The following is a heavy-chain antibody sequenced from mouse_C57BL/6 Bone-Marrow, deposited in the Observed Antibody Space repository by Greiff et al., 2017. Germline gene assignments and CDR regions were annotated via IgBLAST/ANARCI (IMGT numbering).Heavy chain of an antibody. CDR2: INPNYGTT. V-gene: IGHV1-39*01. D-gene: IGHD2-1*01. CDR1: GYSFTDYN. CDR3: ARGGGKGDMDY. Sequence: VHVKQSGPELVKPGASVKISCKASGYSFTDYNMNWVKQSNGKSLEWIGVINPNYGTTSYNQKFKGKATLTVDQSSSTAYMQLNSLTSEDSAVYYGARGGGKGDMDYWGQGTSATVSA. J-gene: IGHJ4*01.